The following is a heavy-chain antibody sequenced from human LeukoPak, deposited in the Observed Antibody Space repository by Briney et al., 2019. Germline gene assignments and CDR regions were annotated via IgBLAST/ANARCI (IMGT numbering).Heavy chain of an antibody. J-gene: IGHJ4*02. Sequence: HWASVKVSCKTSGYTFTSYYMHWVRQAPGQGLEWMGIINPSGGSTSYAQKFQGRVTMTRDTSTSTVYMELSSLRSEDTAVYYCARAIYCRGGSGRLLDYWGQEPLVTVPS. D-gene: IGHD2-15*01. CDR2: INPSGGST. V-gene: IGHV1-46*01. CDR1: GYTFTSYY. CDR3: ARAIYCRGGSGRLLDY.